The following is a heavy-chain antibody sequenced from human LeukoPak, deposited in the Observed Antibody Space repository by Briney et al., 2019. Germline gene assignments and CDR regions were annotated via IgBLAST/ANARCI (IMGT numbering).Heavy chain of an antibody. J-gene: IGHJ5*02. CDR1: GFAFSNHA. CDR3: ARGGAYDYGVLDA. D-gene: IGHD4/OR15-4a*01. CDR2: ISDTGKTT. Sequence: PGGSLRLSCEASGFAFSNHAMTWVRQAPGEGLQWVSTISDTGKTTFYRDSVRGRITISRDISNNTLYLQMDGLRADDTAVYYCARGGAYDYGVLDAWGQGTLVTVSS. V-gene: IGHV3-23*01.